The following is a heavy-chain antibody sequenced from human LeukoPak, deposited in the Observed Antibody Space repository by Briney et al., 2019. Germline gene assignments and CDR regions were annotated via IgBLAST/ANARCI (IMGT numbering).Heavy chain of an antibody. CDR1: GFTFSSYG. CDR2: ISWNSGSI. CDR3: AKVRIAAADDAFDI. Sequence: GGSLRLSCAASGFTFSSYGMHWVRQAPGKGLEWVSGISWNSGSIGYADSVKGRFTISRDNAKNSLYLQMNSLRAEDTALYYCAKVRIAAADDAFDIWGQGTMVTVSS. D-gene: IGHD6-13*01. J-gene: IGHJ3*02. V-gene: IGHV3-9*01.